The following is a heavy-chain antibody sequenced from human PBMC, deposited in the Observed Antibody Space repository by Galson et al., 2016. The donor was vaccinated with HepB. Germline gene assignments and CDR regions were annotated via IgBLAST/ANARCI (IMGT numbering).Heavy chain of an antibody. V-gene: IGHV3-7*01. CDR3: ARVGVATDY. J-gene: IGHJ4*02. Sequence: LRLSCAASGFTFSSFWMSWVRQAPGKGLEWVANIKSDGSEKYYVDSVKGRFTISRDNAQNSLYLQMNSLRVEDTAVYYCARVGVATDYWGQGTLVTVSS. D-gene: IGHD5-12*01. CDR1: GFTFSSFW. CDR2: IKSDGSEK.